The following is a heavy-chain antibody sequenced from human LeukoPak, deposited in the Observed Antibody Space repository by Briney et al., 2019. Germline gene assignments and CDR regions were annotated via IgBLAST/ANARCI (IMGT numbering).Heavy chain of an antibody. CDR2: INPSGGST. Sequence: ASVKVSCKASGYTFTSYYMHWVRQAPGQGLEWMGIINPSGGSTSYAQKFQGRVTMTRDTSPSTVYMELSSLRSEDTAVYYCARDLGDYDSSGYYHFDYWGQGTLVTVSS. J-gene: IGHJ4*02. CDR1: GYTFTSYY. CDR3: ARDLGDYDSSGYYHFDY. D-gene: IGHD3-22*01. V-gene: IGHV1-46*01.